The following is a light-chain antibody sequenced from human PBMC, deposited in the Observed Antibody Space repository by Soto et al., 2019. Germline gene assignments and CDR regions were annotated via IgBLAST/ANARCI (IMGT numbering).Light chain of an antibody. CDR3: QQYDGFPLT. J-gene: IGKJ3*01. Sequence: DIQMTQSPSSLYASVGYTVTITCQATQGITHYLTWYQQKPGKAPRLLISAASTLEVGVPSRFRGGGSGTHFTFTISSLQPEDTAIYYCQQYDGFPLTFGPGTTVGIK. V-gene: IGKV1-33*01. CDR1: QGITHY. CDR2: AAS.